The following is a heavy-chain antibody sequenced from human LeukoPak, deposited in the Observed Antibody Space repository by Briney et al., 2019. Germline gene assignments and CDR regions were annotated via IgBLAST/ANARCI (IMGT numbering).Heavy chain of an antibody. CDR1: GFTFSTYS. Sequence: GGSLRLSCAASGFTFSTYSMNWLRLAPGKGLEWVSSISPDSNYKYYVDSVKGRFTISRDNAKSSLYLQMNSLRAEDTAVYYCARVQLTGDPGAMVVWGKGTTVTVSS. CDR3: ARVQLTGDPGAMVV. V-gene: IGHV3-21*01. J-gene: IGHJ6*03. CDR2: ISPDSNYK. D-gene: IGHD7-27*01.